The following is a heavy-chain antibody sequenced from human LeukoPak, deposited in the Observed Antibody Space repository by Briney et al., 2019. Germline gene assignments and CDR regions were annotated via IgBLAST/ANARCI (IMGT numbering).Heavy chain of an antibody. Sequence: GGSLRLSCAASGFTFNNFAMSWVRQAPGEGLEWVSAISGSGTTTFYADSVKGRVTISRDNSKNPLYVQMDSLRADDTAVYFCAKGAYYVDWGQGTLVTVSS. J-gene: IGHJ4*02. V-gene: IGHV3-23*01. CDR2: ISGSGTTT. D-gene: IGHD3-16*01. CDR3: AKGAYYVD. CDR1: GFTFNNFA.